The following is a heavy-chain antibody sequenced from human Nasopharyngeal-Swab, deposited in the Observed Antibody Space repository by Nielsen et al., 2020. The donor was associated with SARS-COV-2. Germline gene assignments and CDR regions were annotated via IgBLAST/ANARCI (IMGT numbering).Heavy chain of an antibody. Sequence: ASAKVFCKASGYTFTSYGISWVRQAPGQGLEWMGWISAYNGNTNYAQKLQGRVTMTTDTSTSTAYMELRSLRSDDTAVYYCARDRGYDILTGYPYYYYYMDVWGKGTTVTVSS. V-gene: IGHV1-18*01. CDR1: GYTFTSYG. J-gene: IGHJ6*03. CDR3: ARDRGYDILTGYPYYYYYMDV. CDR2: ISAYNGNT. D-gene: IGHD3-9*01.